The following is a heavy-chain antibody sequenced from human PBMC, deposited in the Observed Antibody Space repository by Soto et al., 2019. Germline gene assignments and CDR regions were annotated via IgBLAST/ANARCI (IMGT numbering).Heavy chain of an antibody. J-gene: IGHJ3*02. CDR3: ASTTAYLGVGPDDSSGWYPLNVPIDI. Sequence: ASVKVSCKASGYTFTSYAMHWVRQAPGQRLEWMGWINAGNGNTKYSQKFQGRVTITRDTSASTAYMELSSLRSEDTAVYYCASTTAYLGVGPDDSSGWYPLNVPIDIWGQGTMVTVSS. CDR2: INAGNGNT. CDR1: GYTFTSYA. V-gene: IGHV1-3*01. D-gene: IGHD6-19*01.